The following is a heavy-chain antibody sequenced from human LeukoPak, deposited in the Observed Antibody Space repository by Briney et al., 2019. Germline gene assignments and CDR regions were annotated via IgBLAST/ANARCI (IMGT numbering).Heavy chain of an antibody. V-gene: IGHV3-74*01. CDR3: ARGPVYYYYMDV. CDR2: INSDETSS. Sequence: GGSLRLSCEASGFTFSIYWMHWVRQVPGQGLVWASQINSDETSSTYADSVKGRFTISRDNAKNTLYLQMNSLRAEDTAVYYCARGPVYYYYMDVWGKGTTVTVSS. CDR1: GFTFSIYW. J-gene: IGHJ6*03.